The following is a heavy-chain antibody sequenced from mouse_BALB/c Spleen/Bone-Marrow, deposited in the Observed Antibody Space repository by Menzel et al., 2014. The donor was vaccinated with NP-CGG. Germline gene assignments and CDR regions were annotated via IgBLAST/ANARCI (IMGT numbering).Heavy chain of an antibody. CDR1: GYPFTGYY. V-gene: IGHV1-26*01. D-gene: IGHD1-1*01. CDR3: ARGIYYGGYFDY. Sequence: EVQLQQSGPELVKPGASVKISCKASGYPFTGYYMHWVKQSHVKSLEWIGRINPYNGATSYNQNFKDKASLTVDKSSSTAYMELHSLTSEDSAVYYCARGIYYGGYFDYWGQGTTLTVSS. CDR2: INPYNGAT. J-gene: IGHJ2*01.